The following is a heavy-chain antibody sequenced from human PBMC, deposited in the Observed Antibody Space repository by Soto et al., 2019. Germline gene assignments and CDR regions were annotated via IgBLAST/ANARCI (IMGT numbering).Heavy chain of an antibody. CDR1: GYTFTSYA. V-gene: IGHV1-3*01. J-gene: IGHJ4*02. CDR2: INADNGNT. Sequence: GASVKVSCKASGYTFTSYAMHWVRQAPGQRLEWMGWINADNGNTNYAQKLQERVTMTRDTSTSTAYMELSRLRSDDTAVYYCARDVVSQRPGIPTYWGQGTLVTVSS. D-gene: IGHD2-15*01. CDR3: ARDVVSQRPGIPTY.